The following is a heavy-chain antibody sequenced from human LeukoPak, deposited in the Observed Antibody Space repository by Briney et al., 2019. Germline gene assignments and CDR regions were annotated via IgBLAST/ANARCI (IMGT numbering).Heavy chain of an antibody. CDR3: TTEVLDWITVATAFDY. J-gene: IGHJ4*02. D-gene: IGHD4-17*01. CDR1: RLIFSNAW. V-gene: IGHV3-15*01. CDR2: IKSKTEGETT. Sequence: PSGSLTVSCPATRLIFSNAWMSWLRQAPGKGGEWVGRIKSKTEGETTYYAAPVKGRFTISRDDSKNTLYLQMNSLKTEDTAVYYCTTEVLDWITVATAFDYWGQGTLVTVSS.